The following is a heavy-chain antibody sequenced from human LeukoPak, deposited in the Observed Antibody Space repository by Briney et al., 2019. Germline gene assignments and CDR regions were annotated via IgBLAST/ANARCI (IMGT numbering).Heavy chain of an antibody. CDR3: AKMPASSCGGDCYRHSYFDY. V-gene: IGHV3-53*01. CDR1: GFSFSSYG. D-gene: IGHD2-21*02. CDR2: FYTCGST. J-gene: IGHJ4*02. Sequence: GGSLRLSFAASGFSFSSYGMSWVRQAPGKGLEGVSVFYTCGSTYYTDSVKGRFTISRDNSKNTLYLQMNSLRADDTAVYYCAKMPASSCGGDCYRHSYFDYWGQGTLVTVSS.